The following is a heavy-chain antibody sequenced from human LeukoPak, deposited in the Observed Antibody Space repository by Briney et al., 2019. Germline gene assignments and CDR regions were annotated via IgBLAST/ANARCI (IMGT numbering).Heavy chain of an antibody. CDR1: DGSINSYY. V-gene: IGHV4-59*01. D-gene: IGHD1-26*01. CDR2: IYYNGNT. CDR3: ARGRSNYYGMDV. J-gene: IGHJ6*02. Sequence: SETLSLTCSVSDGSINSYYWNWIRRPPGKGLEWIGYIYYNGNTNYSPSLKSRVAMSVDTSKNLFSLKVSSVTAADTAVYYCARGRSNYYGMDVWGQGTTVTVSS.